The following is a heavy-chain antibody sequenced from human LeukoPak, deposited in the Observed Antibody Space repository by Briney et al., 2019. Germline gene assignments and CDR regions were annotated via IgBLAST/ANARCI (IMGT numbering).Heavy chain of an antibody. D-gene: IGHD2-2*01. V-gene: IGHV3-48*01. J-gene: IGHJ4*02. CDR3: ARAYCSSTSCFE. Sequence: GGSLRLSCAVSGFTFSSYGMNWVRQAPGKGLEWVSYISTSSSAIYYADSVKGRFTISRDNAKNSLYLQMDSLRAEDTAVYYCARAYCSSTSCFEWGQGALVTVSS. CDR2: ISTSSSAI. CDR1: GFTFSSYG.